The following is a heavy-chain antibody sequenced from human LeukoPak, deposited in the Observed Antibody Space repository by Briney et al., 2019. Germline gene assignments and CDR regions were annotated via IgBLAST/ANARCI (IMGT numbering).Heavy chain of an antibody. Sequence: SETLSLNCTVSGGSISSYYWSWIRQPPGKGLEWIGYIYYSGSTNYNPSLKSRVTISVDTSKNQFSLKLSSVTAADTAVYYCARDRIYDFWSGYSGYYYYYGMDVWGQGTTVTVSS. CDR3: ARDRIYDFWSGYSGYYYYYGMDV. V-gene: IGHV4-59*01. CDR1: GGSISSYY. CDR2: IYYSGST. J-gene: IGHJ6*02. D-gene: IGHD3-3*01.